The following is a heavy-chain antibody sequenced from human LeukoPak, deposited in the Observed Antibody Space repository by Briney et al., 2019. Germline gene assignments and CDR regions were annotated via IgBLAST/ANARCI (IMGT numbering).Heavy chain of an antibody. CDR1: GFTFSSYA. Sequence: GGSLRLSCAASGFTFSSYAMSWVRQAPGKGLEWVSAISGSGGSTYYADSVEGRFTISRDDSKNTLYLQMNSLRAEDTAVYYCARYGSGSYFDYWGQGTLVTVSS. V-gene: IGHV3-23*01. J-gene: IGHJ4*02. CDR3: ARYGSGSYFDY. CDR2: ISGSGGST. D-gene: IGHD3-10*01.